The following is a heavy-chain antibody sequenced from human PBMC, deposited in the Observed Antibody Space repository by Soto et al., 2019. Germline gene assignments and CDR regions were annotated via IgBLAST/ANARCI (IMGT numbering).Heavy chain of an antibody. D-gene: IGHD2-8*01. J-gene: IGHJ1*01. CDR2: IVAGSGNT. CDR1: GLSFATSA. V-gene: IGHV1-58*01. CDR3: AADQLYSLG. Sequence: QVQVVQSGPEVKKPGTSVKVSCKASGLSFATSAVQWVRQAPGQRLEWIGWIVAGSGNTNYAHEYQERLASSRDRSTGTAFLDIHSLRSEDTAVYYCAADQLYSLGWGQGTLVNVAS.